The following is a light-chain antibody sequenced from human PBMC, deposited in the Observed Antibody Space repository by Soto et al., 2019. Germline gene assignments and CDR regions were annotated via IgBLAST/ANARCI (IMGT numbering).Light chain of an antibody. CDR2: DAS. V-gene: IGKV1-27*01. CDR3: QKHNSPPYT. CDR1: QGIRNS. Sequence: DIQMTQSPSSLSASVGDRVTITCRASQGIRNSLAWYQQKPGKVPRLMIYDASTLQSGVPSRFSGSRSGTDFTLTISSLQPEDFATYYCQKHNSPPYTFGQGNKLEIK. J-gene: IGKJ2*01.